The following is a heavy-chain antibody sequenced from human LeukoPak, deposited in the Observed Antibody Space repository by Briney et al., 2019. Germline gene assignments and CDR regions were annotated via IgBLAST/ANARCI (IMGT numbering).Heavy chain of an antibody. D-gene: IGHD3-22*01. CDR2: INPNSGGT. J-gene: IGHJ4*02. V-gene: IGHV1-2*02. CDR1: GYTFTGYY. Sequence: ASVKVSCKASGYTFTGYYMHWVRQAPGQGLEWMGWINPNSGGTNYAQKFQGRVTMNRDTSISTDYMELSRLRSDDTAVYCCARAYYYDSSPEDYWGQGTLVTVSS. CDR3: ARAYYYDSSPEDY.